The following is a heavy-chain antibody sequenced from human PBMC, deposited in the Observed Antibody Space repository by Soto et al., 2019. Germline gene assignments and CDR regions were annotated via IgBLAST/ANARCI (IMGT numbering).Heavy chain of an antibody. D-gene: IGHD3-3*01. CDR1: GFTFSSYA. Sequence: GGSLRLSCAASGFTFSSYAMSWVRQAPGKGLEWVSAISGSGGSTYYADSVKGRFTISRDNSKNTLYLQMNSLRAEDTAVYYCAKYAPSNYDFWSGYSYYYYYGMDVWGQGTTVTVSS. J-gene: IGHJ6*02. CDR2: ISGSGGST. V-gene: IGHV3-23*01. CDR3: AKYAPSNYDFWSGYSYYYYYGMDV.